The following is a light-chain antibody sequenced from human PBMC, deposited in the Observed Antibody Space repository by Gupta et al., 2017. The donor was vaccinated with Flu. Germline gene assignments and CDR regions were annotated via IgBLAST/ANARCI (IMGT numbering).Light chain of an antibody. J-gene: IGLJ1*01. CDR1: TGPVTRSHS. V-gene: IGLV7-43*01. CDR3: LLFCGDDSSV. Sequence: QTVVTQEPSLTVSPGGTVTVTCSSSTGPVTRSHSPNWFQQKPGQAPKSLIYSTNNKHFCTPARFSGSLLGGKAALTLSGVQPEDEAEYYCLLFCGDDSSVFGSGTNLTVL. CDR2: STN.